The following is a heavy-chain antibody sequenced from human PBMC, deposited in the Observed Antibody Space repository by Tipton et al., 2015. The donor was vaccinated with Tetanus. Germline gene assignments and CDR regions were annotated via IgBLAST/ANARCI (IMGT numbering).Heavy chain of an antibody. Sequence: QLVQSGTEVKKPGESLKISCKASGHNSASYWLSWVRQMPGEGLEWMGIIYLGDSYATYSPSFQGQVTISLDKSISTAYLQWSSLKASDTAIYFCARLPKHYSASGSTWGQGTQVTVSS. V-gene: IGHV5-51*01. CDR2: IYLGDSYA. CDR3: ARLPKHYSASGST. D-gene: IGHD3-10*01. CDR1: GHNSASYW. J-gene: IGHJ5*02.